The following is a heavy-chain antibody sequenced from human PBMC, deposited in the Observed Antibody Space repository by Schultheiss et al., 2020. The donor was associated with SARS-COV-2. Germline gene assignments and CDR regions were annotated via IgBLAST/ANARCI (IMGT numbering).Heavy chain of an antibody. Sequence: SETLSLTCTVSGGSISSYYWSWIRQPPGKGLEWIGSIYYSGSTNYNPSLKSRVTISVDMSKNQFSLKLSSVTAADTAVYYCARRSTPQGAFDIWGQGTMVTGSS. J-gene: IGHJ3*02. CDR1: GGSISSYY. CDR3: ARRSTPQGAFDI. V-gene: IGHV4-59*08. D-gene: IGHD3-10*01. CDR2: IYYSGST.